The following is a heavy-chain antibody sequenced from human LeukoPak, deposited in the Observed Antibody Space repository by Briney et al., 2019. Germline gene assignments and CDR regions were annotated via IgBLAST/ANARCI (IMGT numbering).Heavy chain of an antibody. Sequence: GGSLRLSCAASGFTFSSYNMNWVRQTPGKGLEWVSSITSSSNYIYYADSVKGRFTISRDNAKNSLYLQMNSLRAEDTTVYYCARDCWDYGSGSYCGIDYWGQGTLVTVSS. J-gene: IGHJ4*02. CDR1: GFTFSSYN. D-gene: IGHD3-10*01. V-gene: IGHV3-21*03. CDR3: ARDCWDYGSGSYCGIDY. CDR2: ITSSSNYI.